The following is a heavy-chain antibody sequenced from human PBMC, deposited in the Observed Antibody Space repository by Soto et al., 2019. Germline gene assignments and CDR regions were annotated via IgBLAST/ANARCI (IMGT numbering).Heavy chain of an antibody. CDR1: GYTFTGYY. Sequence: ASVKVSCKASGYTFTGYYMHWVRQAPGQGLEWMGWINPNSGGTSYAQKFQGWVTMTRDTSISTAYMELSRLRSDDTAVYYCARTYSSSWYNGYYFDYWGQGTLVTVSS. V-gene: IGHV1-2*04. D-gene: IGHD6-13*01. CDR2: INPNSGGT. J-gene: IGHJ4*02. CDR3: ARTYSSSWYNGYYFDY.